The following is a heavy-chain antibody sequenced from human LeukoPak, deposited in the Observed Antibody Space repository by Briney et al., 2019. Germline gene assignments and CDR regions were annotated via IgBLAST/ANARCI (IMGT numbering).Heavy chain of an antibody. CDR2: INHSEDT. D-gene: IGHD3-10*01. V-gene: IGHV4-34*01. Sequence: PSETLSLTCAVYGGSFSDYYWSWIRQPPGKGLEWIGEINHSEDTNYNASLKSRVTISVDTCTSQFALNLTSVTAAYTAVYFCARVLPPVRARTFITMIRGATTGPYIWFDPWGQGTLVTVSS. CDR3: ARVLPPVRARTFITMIRGATTGPYIWFDP. J-gene: IGHJ5*02. CDR1: GGSFSDYY.